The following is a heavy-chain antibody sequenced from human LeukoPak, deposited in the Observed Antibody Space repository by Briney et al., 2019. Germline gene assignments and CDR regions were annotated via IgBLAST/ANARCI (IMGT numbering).Heavy chain of an antibody. CDR3: ARAVRLGYCSSTSCSNDAFDI. D-gene: IGHD2-2*01. CDR1: VDSISRYY. V-gene: IGHV4-59*13. CDR2: IYCSEYT. J-gene: IGHJ3*02. Sequence: SEPLSLTCTVSVDSISRYYWSWIRQPTGEALEWGRYIYCSEYTNFNPSLKSRITIPLDKSKNQFSLKLSAVTAADTAVYYCARAVRLGYCSSTSCSNDAFDIWGQGTMVTVSS.